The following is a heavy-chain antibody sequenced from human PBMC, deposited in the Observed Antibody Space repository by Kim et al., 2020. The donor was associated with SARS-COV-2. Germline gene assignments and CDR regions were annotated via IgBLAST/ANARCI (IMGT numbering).Heavy chain of an antibody. CDR1: GGSISSGGYY. Sequence: SETLSLTCTVSGGSISSGGYYWSWIRQHPGKGLEWIGYIYYSGSTYYNPSLKSRVTISVDTSKNQFSLKLSSVTAADTAVYYCARGEGRRGVVVTVQRFDYWGQGTLVTVSS. CDR3: ARGEGRRGVVVTVQRFDY. D-gene: IGHD2-21*02. V-gene: IGHV4-31*03. J-gene: IGHJ4*02. CDR2: IYYSGST.